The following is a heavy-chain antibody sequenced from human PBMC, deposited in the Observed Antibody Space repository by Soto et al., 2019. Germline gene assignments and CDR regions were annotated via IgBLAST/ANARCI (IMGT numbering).Heavy chain of an antibody. V-gene: IGHV4-61*02. CDR3: AREDYYDTGYYVV. Sequence: SETLSLTCTVSGGSISSSSYYWSWIRQPAGERLEWIGRIYTSGTTDFNPSLKGRVTMSVDTSKNQFSLKLTSVTAADTALYYCAREDYYDTGYYVVWGQGTQVTVSS. CDR1: GGSISSSSYY. J-gene: IGHJ4*02. D-gene: IGHD3-9*01. CDR2: IYTSGTT.